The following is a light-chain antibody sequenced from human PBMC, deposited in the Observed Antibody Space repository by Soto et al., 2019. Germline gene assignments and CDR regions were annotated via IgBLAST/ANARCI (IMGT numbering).Light chain of an antibody. J-gene: IGKJ1*01. Sequence: EIVLTDSPATLSLSRWERATLSCRASQSVSSSYLAWYQQKPGQAPRLLIYDASNRATGIPARFSGSGSGTDFTLTISSLEPEDFAVDYCQQRSNWPQTFGQGTKVDIK. CDR3: QQRSNWPQT. CDR2: DAS. V-gene: IGKV3-11*01. CDR1: QSVSSSY.